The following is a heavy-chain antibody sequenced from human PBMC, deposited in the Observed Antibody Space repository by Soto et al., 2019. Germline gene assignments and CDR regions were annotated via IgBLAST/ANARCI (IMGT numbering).Heavy chain of an antibody. CDR1: GGTFSSYT. Sequence: QVQLVQSGAEVKKPGSSVKVSCKASGGTFSSYTISWGRQAPGQGLEWMGRIIPILGIANYAQKFQGRVTITADKSTSTAYMELSSLRSEDTAVYYCARDGRYYGSGSDYYYYYMDVWGKGTTVTVSS. V-gene: IGHV1-69*08. CDR2: IIPILGIA. CDR3: ARDGRYYGSGSDYYYYYMDV. J-gene: IGHJ6*03. D-gene: IGHD3-10*01.